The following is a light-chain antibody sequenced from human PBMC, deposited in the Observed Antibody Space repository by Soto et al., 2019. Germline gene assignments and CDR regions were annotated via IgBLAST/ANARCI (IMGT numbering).Light chain of an antibody. CDR2: DAS. Sequence: DIPMTQSPSSLSASVGDRVTITCQASHXITSYLNWYQHKPGKAPKLLIYDASILEAGVPSRFSGSGSGTDFTFTISSLQPEXVATXXXQKCDYLPIFGPGTTVDFK. CDR3: QKCDYLPI. J-gene: IGKJ3*01. V-gene: IGKV1-33*01. CDR1: HXITSY.